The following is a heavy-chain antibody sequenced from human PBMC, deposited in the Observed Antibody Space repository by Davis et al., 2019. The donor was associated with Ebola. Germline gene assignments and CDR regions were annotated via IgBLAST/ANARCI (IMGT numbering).Heavy chain of an antibody. V-gene: IGHV3-30*18. CDR1: GFRFSGYG. Sequence: GESLKISCAASGFRFSGYGMHWVRQAPGKGLEWVAVISYDGSNDHFGDSVKGRFTISRDNSENTVFLQMNSLGVEDTAVYYCAKDRQDRYIGGVMDVWGQGTTVTVSS. D-gene: IGHD3-16*01. CDR3: AKDRQDRYIGGVMDV. J-gene: IGHJ6*02. CDR2: ISYDGSND.